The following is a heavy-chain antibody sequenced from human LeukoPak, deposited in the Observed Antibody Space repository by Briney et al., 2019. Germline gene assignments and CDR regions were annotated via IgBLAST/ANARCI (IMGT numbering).Heavy chain of an antibody. CDR3: ARENYYDSSGWVFDY. CDR2: IYHSGST. Sequence: SETLSLTCAVSGGSISSGGYSWSWIRQPPGKGLEWIGYIYHSGSTYYNPSLKSRVTISVDRSKNQFSLKLSSVTAADTAVYYCARENYYDSSGWVFDYWGQGTLVTVSS. V-gene: IGHV4-30-2*01. CDR1: GGSISSGGYS. J-gene: IGHJ4*02. D-gene: IGHD3-22*01.